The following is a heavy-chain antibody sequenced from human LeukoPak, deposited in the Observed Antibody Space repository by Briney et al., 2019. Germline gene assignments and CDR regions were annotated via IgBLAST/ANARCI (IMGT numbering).Heavy chain of an antibody. V-gene: IGHV1-2*02. CDR2: INPNSGGT. CDR3: ARSRLGYCSSTSCYLFDP. Sequence: GASVKVSCKASGYTFTGYYMHWVRHAPGQGLEWMGWINPNSGGTNYAQKCQGRVTMSRDTSISTDYMELSRLGSDDTDVYYCARSRLGYCSSTSCYLFDPWGQGTLVTVSS. CDR1: GYTFTGYY. J-gene: IGHJ5*02. D-gene: IGHD2-2*01.